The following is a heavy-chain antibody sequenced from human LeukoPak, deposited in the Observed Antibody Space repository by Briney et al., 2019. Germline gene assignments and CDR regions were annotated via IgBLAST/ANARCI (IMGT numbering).Heavy chain of an antibody. J-gene: IGHJ4*02. CDR2: ISGSGGTT. CDR3: ARRAGAYSHPYDY. Sequence: GGTLRLSWAASGFTFSSYGMIWVRQAPGKGLEWVSGISGSGGTTYYADSVKGRFTISRDNSKNTLYLEMNSLRAEDTAVYYCARRAGAYSHPYDYWGQGTLVTVSS. V-gene: IGHV3-23*01. CDR1: GFTFSSYG. D-gene: IGHD4/OR15-4a*01.